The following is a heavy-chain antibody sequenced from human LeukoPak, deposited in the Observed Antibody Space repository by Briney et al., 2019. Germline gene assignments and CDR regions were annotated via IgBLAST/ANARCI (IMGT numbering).Heavy chain of an antibody. J-gene: IGHJ4*02. D-gene: IGHD2-2*01. CDR1: GFTFSSYG. Sequence: GGSLRLSCAASGFTFSSYGMRWVRQAPGKGLEWVSAISGSGGSTYYADSVKGRFTISRDNSRNTLYLQMNSLRARDTAVYYCAKSFRSTSLDYWGQGTLATVSS. CDR3: AKSFRSTSLDY. V-gene: IGHV3-23*01. CDR2: ISGSGGST.